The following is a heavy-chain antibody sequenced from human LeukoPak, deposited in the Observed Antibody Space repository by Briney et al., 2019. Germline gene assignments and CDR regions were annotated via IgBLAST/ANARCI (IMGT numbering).Heavy chain of an antibody. Sequence: PSETLSLTCTVSGGSISSYYWNWIRQPPGKGLEWIGYIYYSGSTNYNPSLKSRVTISVDTSKNQFSLKLSSVTAADTAAYYCARVLWNWFDPWGQGTLVTVSS. CDR1: GGSISSYY. V-gene: IGHV4-59*01. J-gene: IGHJ5*02. CDR3: ARVLWNWFDP. CDR2: IYYSGST.